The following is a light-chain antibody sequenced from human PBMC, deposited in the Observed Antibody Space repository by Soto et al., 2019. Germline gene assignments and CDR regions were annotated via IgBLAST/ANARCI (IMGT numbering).Light chain of an antibody. CDR1: QDIRND. Sequence: DIQMTQSPSSLSASVGDRVTITCRASQDIRNDLCWYQQKPGKAPKRLIYAAFILQSGVPPRFSGNGSGTEFTLTISCLQAEDYATYFCLQHKTYSLTFGQGTRLE. V-gene: IGKV1-17*01. CDR2: AAF. CDR3: LQHKTYSLT. J-gene: IGKJ5*01.